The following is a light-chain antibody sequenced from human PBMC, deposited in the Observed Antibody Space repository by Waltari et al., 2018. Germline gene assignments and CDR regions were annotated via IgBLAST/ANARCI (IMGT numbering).Light chain of an antibody. J-gene: IGLJ3*02. V-gene: IGLV4-69*01. Sequence: QLVLTQSPSAPASLGASVKLTCTLSSGHSSNVIAWLQQRPEKGPRYWMKVNRDGSHSKGDASPVRFCGSSSGAERYLTISSLQSEDEADYYCQTGGHGTWVFGGGTKLTVL. CDR1: SGHSSNV. CDR2: VNRDGSH. CDR3: QTGGHGTWV.